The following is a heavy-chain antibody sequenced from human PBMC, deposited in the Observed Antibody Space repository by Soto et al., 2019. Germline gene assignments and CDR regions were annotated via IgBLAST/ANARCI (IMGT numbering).Heavy chain of an antibody. CDR1: GFTFDDYA. Sequence: PGGSLRLSCAASGFTFDDYAMHWVRQVPGKGLEWVSGISWNSGSIDYADSVKGRFTISRDNAKSSLYLQMNSLRAEDTAFYYCAKSGSSSWFGPLDFWGQGTLVTVSS. CDR2: ISWNSGSI. V-gene: IGHV3-9*01. J-gene: IGHJ4*02. CDR3: AKSGSSSWFGPLDF. D-gene: IGHD6-13*01.